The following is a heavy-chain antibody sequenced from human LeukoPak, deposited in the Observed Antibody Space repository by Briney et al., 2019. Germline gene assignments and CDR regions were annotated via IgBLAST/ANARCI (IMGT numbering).Heavy chain of an antibody. J-gene: IGHJ4*02. Sequence: GASVKVSCKASGYTFTGHYIHWVRQAPGQGLEWVGWIKPDSGATNYAQKFQGRVTMTRDTSISTAHMELNRLTSDDTAVYYCARPEYGYGHILGYWGQGTLVTVSS. CDR2: IKPDSGAT. CDR3: ARPEYGYGHILGY. D-gene: IGHD2-2*03. V-gene: IGHV1-2*02. CDR1: GYTFTGHY.